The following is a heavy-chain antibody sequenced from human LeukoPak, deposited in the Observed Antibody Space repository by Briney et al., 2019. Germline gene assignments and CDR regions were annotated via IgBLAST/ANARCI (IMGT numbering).Heavy chain of an antibody. D-gene: IGHD4-17*01. CDR1: GFTFSSYW. V-gene: IGHV3-7*03. CDR2: IKKDGSEK. J-gene: IGHJ1*01. Sequence: PTGGSLRLSCAASGFTFSSYWMSWVRQAPGKGLEWVANIKKDGSEKYYVDSVKGRFTISRDNAKNSLYLQMNSLRAEDTAVYYCARGGYGDYFEYFQHWGQGTLVTVSS. CDR3: ARGGYGDYFEYFQH.